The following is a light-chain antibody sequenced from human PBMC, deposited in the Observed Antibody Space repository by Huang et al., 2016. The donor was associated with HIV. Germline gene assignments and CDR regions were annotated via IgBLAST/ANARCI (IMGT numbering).Light chain of an antibody. V-gene: IGKV1-5*03. CDR2: KAS. CDR3: QQYNTFT. CDR1: QSVSTR. J-gene: IGKJ3*01. Sequence: DIQMTQSPSTLSAAIGDRVTMTCRASQSVSTRLAWYQQKPGKDPRLLIQKASSLESGVLSRFSCSGSGTEFTLTISSLQPDDSATYSCQQYNTFTFGPGTKVDI.